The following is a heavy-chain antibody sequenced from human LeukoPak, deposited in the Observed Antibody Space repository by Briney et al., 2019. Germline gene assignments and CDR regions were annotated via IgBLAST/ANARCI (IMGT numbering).Heavy chain of an antibody. Sequence: GASVKVSCKASGYTFTSYGINWVRQATGQGLEWMGWMSPNSGNTGYAQKFQGRVTMTRNTSISTAYMELSSLRSEDTAVYYCARPSSSGWYYWGQGTLATVSS. CDR3: ARPSSSGWYY. CDR1: GYTFTSYG. D-gene: IGHD6-19*01. CDR2: MSPNSGNT. J-gene: IGHJ4*02. V-gene: IGHV1-8*01.